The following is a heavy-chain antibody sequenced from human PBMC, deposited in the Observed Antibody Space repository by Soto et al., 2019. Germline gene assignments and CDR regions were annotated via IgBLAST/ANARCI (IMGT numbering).Heavy chain of an antibody. CDR3: AKAKSSAIGWYGDF. V-gene: IGHV3-23*01. CDR1: GLTFSTYA. CDR2: ISGSGGNT. J-gene: IGHJ4*02. Sequence: EVQLLESGGGLVQPGGSMRLSCAASGLTFSTYAMTWVRQAPGKGLEWVSGISGSGGNTYYADSVKCRFTISSDNSRATLYLQRSSLRAEDTALYYCAKAKSSAIGWYGDFWGQGTLVTVSS. D-gene: IGHD6-19*01.